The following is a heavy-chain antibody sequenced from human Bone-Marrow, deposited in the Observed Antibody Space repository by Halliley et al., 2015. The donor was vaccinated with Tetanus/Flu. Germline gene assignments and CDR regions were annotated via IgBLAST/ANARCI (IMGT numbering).Heavy chain of an antibody. J-gene: IGHJ4*02. CDR3: ARAHTVVDTLDF. Sequence: WVSVISSDGSNKNCADSVKGRFTISRDNSKNTLNLQMNSLRDEDTAVYYCARAHTVVDTLDFWGQGTLVTVSS. CDR2: ISSDGSNK. V-gene: IGHV3-30-3*01. D-gene: IGHD4-17*01.